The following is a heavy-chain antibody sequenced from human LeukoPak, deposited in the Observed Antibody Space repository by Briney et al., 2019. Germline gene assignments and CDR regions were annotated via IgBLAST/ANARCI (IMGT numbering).Heavy chain of an antibody. Sequence: PGGSLRLSCAASGFNFNGYSMNWVRQAPGKGLEWVSYISSSGRNIYYADSVKGRFTISRDNAKNSVHLQMNSLGAEDTAVYYCARCDLVAAIFFEYWGQGTLVAVSS. CDR3: ARCDLVAAIFFEY. D-gene: IGHD5-12*01. CDR2: ISSSGRNI. CDR1: GFNFNGYS. J-gene: IGHJ4*02. V-gene: IGHV3-48*01.